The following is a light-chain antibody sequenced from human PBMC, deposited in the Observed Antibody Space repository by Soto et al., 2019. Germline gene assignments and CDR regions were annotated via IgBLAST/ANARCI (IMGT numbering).Light chain of an antibody. CDR1: QNISVW. V-gene: IGKV1-5*01. Sequence: DIPMTQSPSTLSASVGDGVTITCRASQNISVWLAWYQQRPGKAPKFLIYDASNLATGVSSRFSGSGSGTEFTLTIRSLQPDDFATYYCQQYDSSSPTFGQGTKLEIK. CDR2: DAS. J-gene: IGKJ2*01. CDR3: QQYDSSSPT.